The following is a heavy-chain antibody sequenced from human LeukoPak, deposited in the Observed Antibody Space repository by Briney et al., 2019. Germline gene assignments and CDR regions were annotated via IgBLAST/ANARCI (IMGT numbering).Heavy chain of an antibody. J-gene: IGHJ4*02. CDR1: GFTFSSYG. Sequence: GRSLRLSCAASGFTFSSYGMHWLRQAPGKGLEWVAVISYDGSNKYYADSVNGRFTISRDKSTHKLYVQMNRLRAEDTAVYYCAKVTGILLDYFDYWGQGTLVTVSS. CDR2: ISYDGSNK. CDR3: AKVTGILLDYFDY. V-gene: IGHV3-30*18. D-gene: IGHD6-13*01.